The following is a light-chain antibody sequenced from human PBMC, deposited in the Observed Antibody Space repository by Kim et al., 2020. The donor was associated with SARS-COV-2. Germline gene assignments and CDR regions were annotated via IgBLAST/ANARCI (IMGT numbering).Light chain of an antibody. Sequence: SASVGDRVTITCRASQNVNTWVTWYQQKPGKAPTLLIYKASNLPSGVPSRFSGSGSGTEFTLTISSLHPDDAATYYCRQCNSPWHTFGQGTKLEI. J-gene: IGKJ2*01. CDR2: KAS. CDR3: RQCNSPWHT. CDR1: QNVNTW. V-gene: IGKV1-5*03.